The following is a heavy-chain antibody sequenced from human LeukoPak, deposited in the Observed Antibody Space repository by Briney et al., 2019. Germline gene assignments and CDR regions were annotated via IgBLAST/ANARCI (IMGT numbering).Heavy chain of an antibody. Sequence: ASVNVSCKASGYTFTGYYMHWVRQAPGQGLEWMGRINPSSGGTNYAQKFQGRVTMTRDTSINTAYMDLSSLRSDDTAVYYCARGPSGSDYWGQGTLVTVSS. J-gene: IGHJ4*02. V-gene: IGHV1-2*06. CDR3: ARGPSGSDY. CDR1: GYTFTGYY. CDR2: INPSSGGT. D-gene: IGHD3-10*01.